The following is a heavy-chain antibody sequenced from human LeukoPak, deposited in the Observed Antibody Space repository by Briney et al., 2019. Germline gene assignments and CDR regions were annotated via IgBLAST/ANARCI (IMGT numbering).Heavy chain of an antibody. CDR2: IYYSGST. D-gene: IGHD2-2*03. CDR3: ARSPWIDLLPDAFDI. J-gene: IGHJ3*02. V-gene: IGHV4-59*01. Sequence: ETLSPTCTVSGGSISSYYWSWIRQPPGKGLEWIGYIYYSGSTNYNPSLKSRVTISVDTSKNQFSLKLSSVTAADTAVYFCARSPWIDLLPDAFDIWGQGTTVIVSS. CDR1: GGSISSYY.